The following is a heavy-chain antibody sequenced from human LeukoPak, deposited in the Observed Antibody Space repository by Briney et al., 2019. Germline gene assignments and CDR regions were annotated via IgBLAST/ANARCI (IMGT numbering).Heavy chain of an antibody. J-gene: IGHJ3*02. Sequence: ASVKVSCKASGYTFTSYYMHWVRQAPGQGLEWMGIINPSSGSTSYAQKFQGRVTMTRDTSTSTVYMELSSLRSEDTAVYYCARAQSRGCSGGSCYAAFDIWGQGTMVTVSS. V-gene: IGHV1-46*01. CDR1: GYTFTSYY. D-gene: IGHD2-15*01. CDR3: ARAQSRGCSGGSCYAAFDI. CDR2: INPSSGST.